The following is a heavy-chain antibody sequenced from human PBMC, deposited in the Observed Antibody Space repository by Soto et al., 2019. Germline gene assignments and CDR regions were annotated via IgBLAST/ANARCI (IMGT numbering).Heavy chain of an antibody. V-gene: IGHV3-33*01. CDR1: GFTFSSYG. CDR3: ARAVPAAIELALLSYYYHYMDV. Sequence: QVQLVESGGGVVQPGRSLRLSCAASGFTFSSYGMHWVRQAPGKGLEWVAVIWYDGSKKYYADSVKGRFTISRDNSKNTLYLQMNSLRAEDTAVYYCARAVPAAIELALLSYYYHYMDVWGKGTTVTVSS. J-gene: IGHJ6*03. D-gene: IGHD2-2*01. CDR2: IWYDGSKK.